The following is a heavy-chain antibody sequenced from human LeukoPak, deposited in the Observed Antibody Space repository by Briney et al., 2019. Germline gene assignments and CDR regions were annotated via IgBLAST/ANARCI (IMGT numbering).Heavy chain of an antibody. CDR3: AKEDSSGYYYVGYFDY. CDR1: GFTFSSYA. Sequence: GGSLRLSCAASGFTFSSYALRWFLRPPGGGRVGCSAFIGSGGSTYYADSVKGRFTISRDNSKNTLYLQMNSLRAEDTAVYYCAKEDSSGYYYVGYFDYWGQGTLVTVSS. D-gene: IGHD3-22*01. J-gene: IGHJ4*02. CDR2: FIGSGGST. V-gene: IGHV3-23*01.